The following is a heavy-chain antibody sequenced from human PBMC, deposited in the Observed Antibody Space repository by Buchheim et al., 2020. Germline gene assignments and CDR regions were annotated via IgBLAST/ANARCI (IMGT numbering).Heavy chain of an antibody. CDR3: YYYGMDV. Sequence: QVQLQESGPGLVKPSETLSLTCTVSGGSISSYYWSWIRQPPGKGLEWIGYIYYSGSTNYNPSLKSRVTISVDTSKNQFSLKLSSVTAADTAVYYCYYYGMDVWGQGTT. CDR1: GGSISSYY. CDR2: IYYSGST. J-gene: IGHJ6*02. V-gene: IGHV4-59*12.